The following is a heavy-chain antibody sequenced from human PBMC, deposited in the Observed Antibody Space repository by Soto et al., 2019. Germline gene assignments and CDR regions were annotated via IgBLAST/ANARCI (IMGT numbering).Heavy chain of an antibody. J-gene: IGHJ4*02. Sequence: GGSLRLSCAASGFTFSNYAMSWVRQAPGKGLEWVSAISASVGSTYYTDSVKGRFTISRDNSKDTLYLQMNSLRAEDTAVYYCAKGGQSYDYWGQGTLVTVSS. V-gene: IGHV3-23*01. D-gene: IGHD3-10*01. CDR2: ISASVGST. CDR3: AKGGQSYDY. CDR1: GFTFSNYA.